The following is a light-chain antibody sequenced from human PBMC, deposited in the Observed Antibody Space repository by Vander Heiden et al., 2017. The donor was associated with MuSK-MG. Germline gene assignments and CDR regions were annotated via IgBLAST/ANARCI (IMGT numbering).Light chain of an antibody. J-gene: IGLJ3*02. V-gene: IGLV1-44*01. Sequence: QSVLTQPPSASGTPGQRVTIPCSGSSSHIGSNTVNWYQQLPGTAPKLLIYSNNQRPSGVPDRVSGSKSGTSASLAISGLQSEDEADYYCAAWDDSLNGLVFGGGTKLTVL. CDR3: AAWDDSLNGLV. CDR2: SNN. CDR1: SSHIGSNT.